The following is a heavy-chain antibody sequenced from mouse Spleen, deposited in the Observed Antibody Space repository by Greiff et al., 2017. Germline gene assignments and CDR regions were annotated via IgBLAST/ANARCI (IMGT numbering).Heavy chain of an antibody. V-gene: IGHV1-15*01. CDR2: IDPETGGT. CDR3: TRSLLRGFAY. CDR1: GYTFTDYE. J-gene: IGHJ3*01. Sequence: QVQLQQSGAELVRPGVSVTLSCKASGYTFTDYEMHWVKQTPVHGLEWIGAIDPETGGTAYNQKFKGKAILTADKSSSTAYMELRSLTSEDSAVYYCTRSLLRGFAYWGQGTLVTVSA. D-gene: IGHD1-1*01.